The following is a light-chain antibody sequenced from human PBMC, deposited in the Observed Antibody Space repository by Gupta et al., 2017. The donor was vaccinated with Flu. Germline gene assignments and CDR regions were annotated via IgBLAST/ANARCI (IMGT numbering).Light chain of an antibody. Sequence: SPGQRATISCRASESGRGVGIKLIHWCQRRQRQPPQCLICKASNKAKGGKARCSGSGDGTDVKLTVYPGEAKGMESYYCRQRKRDPSLHTFGQGTELQIK. CDR1: ESGRGVGIKL. CDR2: KAS. J-gene: IGKJ2*01. V-gene: IGKV3D-15*03. CDR3: RQRKRDPSLHT.